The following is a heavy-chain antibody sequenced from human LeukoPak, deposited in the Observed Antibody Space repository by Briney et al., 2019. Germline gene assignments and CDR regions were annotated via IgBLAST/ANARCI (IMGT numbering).Heavy chain of an antibody. J-gene: IGHJ4*02. V-gene: IGHV1-46*01. CDR3: ARQTSRSGVADFDY. CDR2: INPSGGST. D-gene: IGHD3-3*01. Sequence: ASVKVSCKASGYIFSSYSIHWVRQAPGQGLEWMGIINPSGGSTSYAQNFQGRVTMTGDTSTTTVHMELSSLRSEDTAIYYSARQTSRSGVADFDYWGQGTLLTVSS. CDR1: GYIFSSYS.